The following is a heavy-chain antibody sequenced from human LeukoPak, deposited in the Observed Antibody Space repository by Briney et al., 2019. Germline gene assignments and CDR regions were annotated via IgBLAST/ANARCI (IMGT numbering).Heavy chain of an antibody. CDR2: IYNTGSA. J-gene: IGHJ5*02. CDR1: GGSISSYY. V-gene: IGHV4-59*01. CDR3: AREDRDGYNSRGNWFDP. Sequence: SETLSLTCTVSGGSISSYYWTWIRQPPGKRPEWIGYIYNTGSANYNPSFKGRVTLSVDTSKDQFSLKLSPVTAADTAVYYCAREDRDGYNSRGNWFDPWGQGTLVTVSS. D-gene: IGHD5-24*01.